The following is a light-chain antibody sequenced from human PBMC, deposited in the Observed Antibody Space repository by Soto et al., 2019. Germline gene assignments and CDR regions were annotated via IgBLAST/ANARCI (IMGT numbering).Light chain of an antibody. Sequence: DIVMTQSPDSLAVSLGERATFNCKSSQTLLYSSNNKNYLAWYQQKPGQPPKVIIYWASTRNSGVPDRFSGSGSGTDFSLTISSLQAEDVAGYYCQQYYTTPYTFGQGTKLEIK. CDR2: WAS. CDR1: QTLLYSSNNKNY. J-gene: IGKJ2*01. CDR3: QQYYTTPYT. V-gene: IGKV4-1*01.